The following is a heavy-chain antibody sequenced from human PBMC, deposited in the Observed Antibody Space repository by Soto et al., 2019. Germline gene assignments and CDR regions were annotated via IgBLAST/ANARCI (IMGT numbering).Heavy chain of an antibody. J-gene: IGHJ6*02. Sequence: GGSLRLSCAASGFTFSSYEMNWVRQAPGKGLEWVSYISSSGSTIYYADSVKGRFTISRDNAKNSLYLQMNSLRAEDTAVYYCAVTDIVVVPAAIPTYLPYYYGMDVWGQGTTVTVSS. D-gene: IGHD2-2*01. CDR3: AVTDIVVVPAAIPTYLPYYYGMDV. CDR2: ISSSGSTI. CDR1: GFTFSSYE. V-gene: IGHV3-48*03.